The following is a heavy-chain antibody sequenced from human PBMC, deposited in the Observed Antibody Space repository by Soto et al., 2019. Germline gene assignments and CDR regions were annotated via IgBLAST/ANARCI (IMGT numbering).Heavy chain of an antibody. D-gene: IGHD1-26*01. J-gene: IGHJ5*02. CDR1: EFTFSSYS. CDR2: ISSSSSYI. V-gene: IGHV3-21*01. Sequence: RLSCAASEFTFSSYSMNWVRQAPGKGLEWVSSISSSSSYIYYADSVKGRFTISRDNAKNSLYLQMNSLRAEDTAAYYCARVGATTSPISWFDPWGQGTLVTVSS. CDR3: ARVGATTSPISWFDP.